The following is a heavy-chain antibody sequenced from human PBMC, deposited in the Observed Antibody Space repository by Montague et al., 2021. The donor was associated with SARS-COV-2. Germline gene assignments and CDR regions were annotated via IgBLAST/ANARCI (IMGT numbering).Heavy chain of an antibody. CDR3: ARPLNLYYYGSGSYSSWFDP. CDR2: IYYSGST. V-gene: IGHV4-39*01. D-gene: IGHD3-10*01. Sequence: SETLSLTCTVSGGSISSSSYYWGWIRQPPGKGLEWIGSIYYSGSTYYNPSLKCRVTISVDTSKNQFSLKLSSVTAADTAVYYCARPLNLYYYGSGSYSSWFDPWGQGTLVTVSS. CDR1: GGSISSSSYY. J-gene: IGHJ5*02.